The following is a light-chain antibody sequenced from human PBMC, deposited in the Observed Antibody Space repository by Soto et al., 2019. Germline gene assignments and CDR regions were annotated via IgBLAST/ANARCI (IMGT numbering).Light chain of an antibody. CDR2: GAS. V-gene: IGKV3-15*01. CDR1: QSVRDN. Sequence: EVVLTQSPVTLSMSPGDSVTLSCRASQSVRDNFAWYHQKPGQAPRLLIYGASTRATGIPARFSGSGSGTEFTLTISSLQSEDFAVYYCQQYNDWPITFGQGTRPEIK. CDR3: QQYNDWPIT. J-gene: IGKJ5*01.